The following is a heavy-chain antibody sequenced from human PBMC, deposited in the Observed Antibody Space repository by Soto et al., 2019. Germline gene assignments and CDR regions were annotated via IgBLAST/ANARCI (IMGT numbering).Heavy chain of an antibody. CDR3: ARDVRTVTNNCFDP. Sequence: EVQLVESGGGLVQPGGSLRLSCAASGFTVSSNYMSWVRQAPGKGLEWVSVIYSGGSTYYADSVKGRFTISRNNSKNTLYLQMNSLRAEDTAVYYCARDVRTVTNNCFDPWGQGTLVTVSS. CDR2: IYSGGST. V-gene: IGHV3-66*01. J-gene: IGHJ5*02. CDR1: GFTVSSNY. D-gene: IGHD4-17*01.